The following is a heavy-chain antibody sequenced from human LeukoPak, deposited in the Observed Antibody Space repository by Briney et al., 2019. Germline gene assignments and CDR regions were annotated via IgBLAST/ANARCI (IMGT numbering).Heavy chain of an antibody. J-gene: IGHJ4*02. Sequence: GGSLRLSCAASGFPFSNFAMSWVRQAPGKGLEWVSAISGSGGSTYYADSVRGRFTISRDNSKNTLYLQMNSLRAEDTAVYYCAKDPMSYYDSSGYYYYWGQGTLVTVSS. V-gene: IGHV3-23*01. CDR2: ISGSGGST. CDR3: AKDPMSYYDSSGYYYY. D-gene: IGHD3-22*01. CDR1: GFPFSNFA.